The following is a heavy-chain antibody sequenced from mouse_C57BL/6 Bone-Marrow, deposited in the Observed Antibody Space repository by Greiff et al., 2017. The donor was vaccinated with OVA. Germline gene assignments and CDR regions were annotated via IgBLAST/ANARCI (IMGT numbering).Heavy chain of an antibody. J-gene: IGHJ1*03. Sequence: VQLQQSGAELVRPGTSVKMSCKASGYTFTNYWIGWAKQRPGHGLEWIGDIYPGGGYTNYNEKFKGKATLTADKSSSTAYMQVSSLTSEDSAIYYCARHYGYWYFDVWGTGTTVTVSS. D-gene: IGHD1-1*02. CDR3: ARHYGYWYFDV. V-gene: IGHV1-63*01. CDR1: GYTFTNYW. CDR2: IYPGGGYT.